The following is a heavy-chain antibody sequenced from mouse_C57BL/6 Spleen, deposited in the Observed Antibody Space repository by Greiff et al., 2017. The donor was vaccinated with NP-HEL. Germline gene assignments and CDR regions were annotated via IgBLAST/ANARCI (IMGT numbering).Heavy chain of an antibody. D-gene: IGHD2-1*01. CDR1: GYSFTSYY. CDR3: ARGGSLLGPFAY. V-gene: IGHV1-66*01. CDR2: IYPGSGNT. Sequence: VQLQQSGPELVKPGASVKISCKASGYSFTSYYIHWVKQRPGQGLEWIGWIYPGSGNTKYNEKFKGKATLTADTSSSTAYMQLSSRTSEDSAVYYCARGGSLLGPFAYWGQGTLVTVSA. J-gene: IGHJ3*01.